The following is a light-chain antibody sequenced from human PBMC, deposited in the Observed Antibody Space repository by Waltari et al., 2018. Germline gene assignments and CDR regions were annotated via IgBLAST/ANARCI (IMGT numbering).Light chain of an antibody. CDR3: SSSTSSITWV. Sequence: QSALTQPPSVSGSPGQSVTISCTGTSRAVGNYNHVSWYQQSPGTAPKLIIYEVTNRPSGVPDRFSGSKSGNTASLTISGLQAEDESDYYCSSSTSSITWVFGGGTKLTVL. CDR1: SRAVGNYNH. J-gene: IGLJ3*02. CDR2: EVT. V-gene: IGLV2-18*02.